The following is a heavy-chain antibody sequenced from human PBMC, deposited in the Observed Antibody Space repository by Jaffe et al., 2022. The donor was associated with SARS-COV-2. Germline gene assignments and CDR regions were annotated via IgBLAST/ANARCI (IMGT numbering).Heavy chain of an antibody. CDR1: GSSISSGFF. D-gene: IGHD5-12*01. CDR3: ARTPNSGSSHRFDP. Sequence: QVQLQESGPGLVKPSETLSLTCTVSGSSISSGFFWGWIRQPPGKGLEWIGSIYHSGSSYYNPSLKSRVTISVDTSKNQLSLNLSSATAADTAVYYCARTPNSGSSHRFDPWGQGTLVTVSS. CDR2: IYHSGSS. J-gene: IGHJ5*02. V-gene: IGHV4-38-2*02.